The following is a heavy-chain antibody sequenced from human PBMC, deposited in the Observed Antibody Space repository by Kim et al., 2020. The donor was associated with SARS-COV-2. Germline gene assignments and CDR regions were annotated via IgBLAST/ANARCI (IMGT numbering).Heavy chain of an antibody. CDR1: GGSFSGYY. V-gene: IGHV4-34*01. D-gene: IGHD2-15*01. J-gene: IGHJ6*02. Sequence: SETLSLTCAVYGGSFSGYYWSWIRQPPGKGLEWIGEINHSGSTNYNPSLKSRVTISVDTSKNQFSLKLSSVTAADTAVYYCARGLVGRIVVVVAATKGRLGGMDVWGQGTTVTVSS. CDR3: ARGLVGRIVVVVAATKGRLGGMDV. CDR2: INHSGST.